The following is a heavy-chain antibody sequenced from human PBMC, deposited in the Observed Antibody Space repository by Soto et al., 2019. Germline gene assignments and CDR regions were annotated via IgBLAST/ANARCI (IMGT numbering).Heavy chain of an antibody. J-gene: IGHJ4*02. CDR1: GFLFRNYE. CDR3: VSQPHWARPFES. Sequence: EVRLVESGGDLVKSGGSLRLSCVGSGFLFRNYEMNWVRQAPGKGLEWLAHISTTGGHVSESDSVKGRFTIYRDNTKHTLYLQMNSMRTEDTGVYYCVSQPHWARPFESWGKGTLVNVSS. CDR2: ISTTGGHV. D-gene: IGHD7-27*01. V-gene: IGHV3-48*03.